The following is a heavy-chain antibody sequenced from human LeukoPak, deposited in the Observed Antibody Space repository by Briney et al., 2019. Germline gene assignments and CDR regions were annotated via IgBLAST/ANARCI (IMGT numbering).Heavy chain of an antibody. Sequence: SETLSLTCTVSDGSISSDGYFWNWIRQPPGKGLEWIGYIYYSGSTNYNPSLKSRVTISVDTSKNQFSLKLSSVTAADTAVYYCARTSGYSYGYWGQGTLVTVSS. CDR1: DGSISSDGYF. CDR2: IYYSGST. D-gene: IGHD5-18*01. V-gene: IGHV4-61*08. J-gene: IGHJ4*02. CDR3: ARTSGYSYGY.